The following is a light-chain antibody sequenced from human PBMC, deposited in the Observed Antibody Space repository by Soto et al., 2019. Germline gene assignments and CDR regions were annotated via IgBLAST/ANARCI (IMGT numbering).Light chain of an antibody. V-gene: IGKV2D-29*02. CDR2: EVS. Sequence: DVVMTQTPLSLSVAPGQLASISCKSSQSLLHITGETFLFWYLQKPGQSPQLLIYEVSTRVSGVPDRFSGSGSGTAFTLEISRVETDDVGIYYCMQSTQLPPTFGQGTRLGIE. CDR1: QSLLHITGETF. J-gene: IGKJ5*01. CDR3: MQSTQLPPT.